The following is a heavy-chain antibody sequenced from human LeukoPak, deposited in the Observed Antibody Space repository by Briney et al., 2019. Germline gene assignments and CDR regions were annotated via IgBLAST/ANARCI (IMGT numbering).Heavy chain of an antibody. J-gene: IGHJ4*02. V-gene: IGHV5-10-1*01. CDR1: GYSFTTYW. D-gene: IGHD6-13*01. CDR3: ARHAKAYGSSCDY. CDR2: IDPSDSYT. Sequence: GESLRISCKGSGYSFTTYWISWVRQMPGKGLEWMGRIDPSDSYTNYSPSFQGHVTISADKSFSTAYLQWTSLEASDTAMYYCARHAKAYGSSCDYWGQGTLVTVSS.